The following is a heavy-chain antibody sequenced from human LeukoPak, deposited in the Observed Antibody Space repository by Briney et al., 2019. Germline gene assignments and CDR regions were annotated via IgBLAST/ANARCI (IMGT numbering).Heavy chain of an antibody. Sequence: SETLSLTCSASGYSIRSGYQWGWIRQAPGKGLEWIGSINYSGRTYDNPSLKSRVTISIDTSKNQIFLKLSSVTAADTAVYFCESGTPQLWSSFWGQGTLVTVSS. CDR1: GYSIRSGYQ. V-gene: IGHV4-38-2*01. CDR2: INYSGRT. D-gene: IGHD5-18*01. CDR3: ESGTPQLWSSF. J-gene: IGHJ4*02.